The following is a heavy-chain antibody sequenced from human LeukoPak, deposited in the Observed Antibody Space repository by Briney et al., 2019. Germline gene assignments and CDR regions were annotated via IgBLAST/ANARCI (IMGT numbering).Heavy chain of an antibody. CDR3: TTLPWFNY. D-gene: IGHD3-10*01. CDR1: GYTHTEIS. CDR2: FEPEDGET. V-gene: IGHV1-24*01. Sequence: ASVKVSCKVSGYTHTEISMYWVRQAPGKGLEWMGGFEPEDGETIYAQKFQGRVTMTDDTSTDTAYMELSSLRSEDTAAYYCTTLPWFNYWGQGSLVTVSS. J-gene: IGHJ4*02.